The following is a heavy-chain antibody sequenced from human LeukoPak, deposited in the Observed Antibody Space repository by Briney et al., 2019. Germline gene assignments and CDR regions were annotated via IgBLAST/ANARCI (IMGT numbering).Heavy chain of an antibody. CDR3: AKDKGDGEYVDY. V-gene: IGHV3-74*01. D-gene: IGHD5-24*01. CDR1: GFPFSNYW. CDR2: VNSDGSTT. J-gene: IGHJ4*02. Sequence: GGSLRLSCAASGFPFSNYWMHWVRQAPGKGLVWVSRVNSDGSTTNYADSVKGRFTISRDNSKNSLYLEMNSLKIEDTGLYYCAKDKGDGEYVDYWGQGTLVTVSS.